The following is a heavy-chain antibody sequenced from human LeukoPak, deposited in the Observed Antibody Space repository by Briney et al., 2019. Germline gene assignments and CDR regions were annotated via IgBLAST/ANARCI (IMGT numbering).Heavy chain of an antibody. CDR2: IYSGGST. Sequence: QAGGSLRLSCAASGFTVSSNYMSWVRQAPGKGLEWVSVIYSGGSTYYADSVKGRFTISRDNSKNTLYLQMNSLRAEDTAVYYCARETGYSSSWYGFFDYWGQGTLVTVSS. J-gene: IGHJ4*02. CDR3: ARETGYSSSWYGFFDY. CDR1: GFTVSSNY. V-gene: IGHV3-66*01. D-gene: IGHD6-13*01.